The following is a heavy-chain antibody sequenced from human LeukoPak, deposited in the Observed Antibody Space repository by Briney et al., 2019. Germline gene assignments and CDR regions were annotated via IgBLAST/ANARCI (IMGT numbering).Heavy chain of an antibody. V-gene: IGHV1-2*06. D-gene: IGHD6-19*01. CDR3: ARGSPRIAVAGSDY. CDR2: ISPNSGGT. Sequence: GASVKVSCKASGYTFTGYYMHWVRQAPGQGLEWMGRISPNSGGTNYAQKFQGRVTMTRDTSISTAYMELSRLRSDDTAVYYCARGSPRIAVAGSDYWGQGTLVTVSS. J-gene: IGHJ4*02. CDR1: GYTFTGYY.